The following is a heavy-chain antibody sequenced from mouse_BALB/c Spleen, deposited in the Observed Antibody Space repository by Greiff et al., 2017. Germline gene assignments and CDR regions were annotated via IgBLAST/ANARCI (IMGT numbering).Heavy chain of an antibody. CDR1: GFTFSSYT. D-gene: IGHD1-1*01. J-gene: IGHJ2*01. CDR2: ISSGGSYT. V-gene: IGHV5-6-4*01. CDR3: TRDYDYYADY. Sequence: DVKLVESGGGLVKPGGSLKLSCAASGFTFSSYTMSWVRQTPEKRLEWVATISSGGSYTYYPDSVKGRFTISRDNAKNTLYLQMSSLKSEDTAMYYCTRDYDYYADYWGQGTTLTVSS.